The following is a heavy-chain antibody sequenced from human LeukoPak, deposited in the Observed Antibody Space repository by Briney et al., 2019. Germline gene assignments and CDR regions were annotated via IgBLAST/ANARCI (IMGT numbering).Heavy chain of an antibody. CDR1: GGSMNSYY. CDR2: IYYSGST. Sequence: SETLSLTCSVSGGSMNSYYWSWIRQSPGKGLEWIGYIYYSGSTNYNPSLKSRVTISVDTSKNQFSLQLNSVTPEDTAVYYCVRDDLGIGVPFDSWGQGTLVTVSS. J-gene: IGHJ4*02. CDR3: VRDDLGIGVPFDS. V-gene: IGHV4-59*12. D-gene: IGHD7-27*01.